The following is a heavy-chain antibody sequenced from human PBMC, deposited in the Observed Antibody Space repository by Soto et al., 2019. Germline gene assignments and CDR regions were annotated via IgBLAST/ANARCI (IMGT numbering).Heavy chain of an antibody. CDR2: ILHSGST. J-gene: IGHJ4*02. Sequence: SETLSLTCAVSGGSISSYSWTWIRQPPGKGLEWVGFILHSGSTYYNPSLKSRVIISVDRSKNQFFLKLMSVTAAETAIYYCASLISRDGYTSFDYWGQGALVTVSS. CDR3: ASLISRDGYTSFDY. CDR1: GGSISSYS. V-gene: IGHV4-30-2*01. D-gene: IGHD5-12*01.